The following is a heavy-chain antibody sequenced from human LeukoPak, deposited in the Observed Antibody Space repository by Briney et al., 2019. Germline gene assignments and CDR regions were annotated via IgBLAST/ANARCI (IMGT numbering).Heavy chain of an antibody. CDR1: GFTFSSYS. CDR2: ISSSSSYI. CDR3: ARETFYDSSGGFDY. Sequence: GGSLRLSCAASGFTFSSYSMNWVRQAPGRGLEWVSSISSSSSYIYYADSVKGRFTISRDNAKNSLYLQMNSLRAEDTAVYYCARETFYDSSGGFDYWGQGTLVTVSS. D-gene: IGHD3-22*01. J-gene: IGHJ4*02. V-gene: IGHV3-21*01.